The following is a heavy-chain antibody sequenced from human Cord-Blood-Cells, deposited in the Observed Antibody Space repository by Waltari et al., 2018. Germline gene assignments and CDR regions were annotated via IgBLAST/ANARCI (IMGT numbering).Heavy chain of an antibody. CDR2: IFSNDEK. CDR1: GFSLSNARMG. D-gene: IGHD6-13*01. V-gene: IGHV2-26*01. J-gene: IGHJ3*02. Sequence: QVTLKESGPVLVKPTETLTLTCTVSGFSLSNARMGVSWIRQPPGKALEWLAHIFSNDEKPYSTSLKSRLTITKDTSKSQVVLTRTNMDPVGTATYYCARIRGSLNDAFDIWGQGTMVTVSS. CDR3: ARIRGSLNDAFDI.